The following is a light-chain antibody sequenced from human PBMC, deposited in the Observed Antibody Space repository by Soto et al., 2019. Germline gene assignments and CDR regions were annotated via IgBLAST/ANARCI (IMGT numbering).Light chain of an antibody. Sequence: EIVMTQSPATLSVSPGERATLSCRASQSVSSNLAWYQQKPGQAPRLLIYGASTRATGIPARFSGSGSGTDFTRTISSVQSEDVAVYYCQQYNNWWTFGQGTKVEIK. V-gene: IGKV3-15*01. CDR2: GAS. CDR3: QQYNNWWT. CDR1: QSVSSN. J-gene: IGKJ1*01.